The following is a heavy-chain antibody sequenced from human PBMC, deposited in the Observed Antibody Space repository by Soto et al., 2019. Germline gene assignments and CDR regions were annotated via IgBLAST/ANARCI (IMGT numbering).Heavy chain of an antibody. Sequence: PGESLKISCKGSGYSFAGYWITWVRQKPGKGLEWMGRIDPSDSQTYYSPSFRGHVTIPVTKSITTVLLQWSSLRASDTAMYYCARQIYDSDKGPNSPYYSHSWGQGTTVPVSP. D-gene: IGHD3-22*01. CDR3: ARQIYDSDKGPNSPYYSHS. CDR1: GYSFAGYW. CDR2: IDPSDSQT. J-gene: IGHJ4*02. V-gene: IGHV5-10-1*01.